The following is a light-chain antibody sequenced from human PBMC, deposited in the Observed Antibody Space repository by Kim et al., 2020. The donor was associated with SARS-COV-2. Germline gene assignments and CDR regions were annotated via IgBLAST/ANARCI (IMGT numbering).Light chain of an antibody. Sequence: PGERATLSCRDSQNIGSNLAWYQHQPGQPPRLLIYGASARATGIPARFSGGGSGTEFTLTISSLQSEDFAVYYCQEYNDWPPITLGGGTKVEIK. CDR2: GAS. CDR3: QEYNDWPPIT. V-gene: IGKV3-15*01. CDR1: QNIGSN. J-gene: IGKJ4*01.